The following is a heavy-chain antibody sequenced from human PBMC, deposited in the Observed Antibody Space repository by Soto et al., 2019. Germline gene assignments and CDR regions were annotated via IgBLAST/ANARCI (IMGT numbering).Heavy chain of an antibody. Sequence: PGGSLRLCCAAAGFTFSIYVVHWVRQAPGKGQEWVAVISYDGSNKYYADSVKGRFTISRDNSKNTLYLQMNSLRAEDTAVDYCARDDRYSYGYVYSWGQGTLVTVSS. V-gene: IGHV3-30-3*01. CDR2: ISYDGSNK. CDR3: ARDDRYSYGYVYS. CDR1: GFTFSIYV. D-gene: IGHD5-18*01. J-gene: IGHJ4*02.